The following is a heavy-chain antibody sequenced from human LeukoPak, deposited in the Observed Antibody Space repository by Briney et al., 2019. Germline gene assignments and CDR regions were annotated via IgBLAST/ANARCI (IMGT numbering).Heavy chain of an antibody. CDR2: ISYDGSNK. CDR3: ARSGLRYPDY. CDR1: GFTFSSYA. J-gene: IGHJ4*02. V-gene: IGHV3-30-3*01. D-gene: IGHD5-12*01. Sequence: QPGGPLRLSCAASGFTFSSYAMHWVRQAPGKGLEWVAVISYDGSNKYYADSVKGRFTISRDNAKNSLYLQMNSLRAEDTAVYYCARSGLRYPDYWGQGTLVTVSS.